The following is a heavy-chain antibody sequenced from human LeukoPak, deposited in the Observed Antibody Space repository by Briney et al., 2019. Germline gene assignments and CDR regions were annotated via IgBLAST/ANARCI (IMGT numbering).Heavy chain of an antibody. V-gene: IGHV4-38-2*01. CDR2: IYHSGST. J-gene: IGHJ6*03. CDR3: ARLPYYYYYMDV. CDR1: GYSISSGYY. Sequence: PLETLSLTCAVSGYSISSGYYWGWIRQPPGKGLEWIGSIYHSGSTYYNPSLKSRVTISVDTSKNQFSLKLSSVTAADTAVYYCARLPYYYYYMDVWGKGTTVTVSS.